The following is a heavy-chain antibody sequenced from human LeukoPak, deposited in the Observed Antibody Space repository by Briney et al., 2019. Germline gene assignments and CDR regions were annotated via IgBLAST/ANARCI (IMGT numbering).Heavy chain of an antibody. CDR1: GYTFTSYD. Sequence: ASVKVSCKASGYTFTSYDINWVRQAAGQGLEWMGWMNPNSGNTGYAQKFQGRVTMTTDTSTSTAYMELRSLRSDDTAVYYCARAETFDWLLPGDFDYWGQGTLVTVSS. CDR3: ARAETFDWLLPGDFDY. CDR2: MNPNSGNT. V-gene: IGHV1-8*01. D-gene: IGHD3-9*01. J-gene: IGHJ4*02.